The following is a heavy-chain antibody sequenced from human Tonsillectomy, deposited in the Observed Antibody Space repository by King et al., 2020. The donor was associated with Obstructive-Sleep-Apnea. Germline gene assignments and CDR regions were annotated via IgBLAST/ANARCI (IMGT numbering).Heavy chain of an antibody. CDR3: AGDQYSGYDHMPYPQS. Sequence: VQLQESGPGLVKPSQTLSLTCTVSGGSISSGGYYWSWIRQHPGKGLEWIGYIYYSGSTYYNPSLKSRVTISVDTSKNQFSLKLSPVTAAATAVYYCAGDQYSGYDHMPYPQSWGQGTLVTVSS. CDR2: IYYSGST. V-gene: IGHV4-31*03. CDR1: GGSISSGGYY. D-gene: IGHD5-12*01. J-gene: IGHJ5*02.